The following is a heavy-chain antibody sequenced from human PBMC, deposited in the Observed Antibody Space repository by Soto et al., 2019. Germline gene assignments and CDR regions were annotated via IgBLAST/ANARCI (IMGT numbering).Heavy chain of an antibody. V-gene: IGHV3-30-3*01. CDR1: DFTFSDYA. CDR3: AHLAGLAHTDDF. CDR2: ISFDGSNR. D-gene: IGHD3-9*01. J-gene: IGHJ4*02. Sequence: RGDLLMACASSDFTFSDYALHWVRQAPGKGLARVTVISFDGSNRYYADSVKGRFTISRDNSKNTLYLQMNSLRVEDTAIYICAHLAGLAHTDDFWGQGTTVTVSS.